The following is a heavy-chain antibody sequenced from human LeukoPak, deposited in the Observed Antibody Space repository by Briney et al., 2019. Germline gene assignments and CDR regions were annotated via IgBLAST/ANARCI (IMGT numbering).Heavy chain of an antibody. CDR1: GGSISSYY. V-gene: IGHV4-59*08. J-gene: IGHJ5*02. D-gene: IGHD5-12*01. Sequence: ETLSLTCTVSGGSISSYYWSWIRQPPGKGLEWIGYIYYSGSTNYNPSLKSRVTISVDTSKNQFSLKLSSVTAADTAVYYCARVVDIVATGFDPWGQGTLVTVSS. CDR2: IYYSGST. CDR3: ARVVDIVATGFDP.